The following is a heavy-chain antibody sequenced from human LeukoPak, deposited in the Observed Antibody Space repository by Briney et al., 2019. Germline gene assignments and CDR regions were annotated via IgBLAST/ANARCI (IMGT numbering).Heavy chain of an antibody. J-gene: IGHJ4*02. Sequence: GGSLRLSCAASGFTFSSYAMSWVRQAPGKGLEWVSAISGSGGSTYYADSVKGRFTISRDNSKNTLYLQMNSLRAEDTAVYYCAKDLTKYSGSYSAFDYWGQGTLVTVSS. D-gene: IGHD1-26*01. CDR3: AKDLTKYSGSYSAFDY. V-gene: IGHV3-23*01. CDR2: ISGSGGST. CDR1: GFTFSSYA.